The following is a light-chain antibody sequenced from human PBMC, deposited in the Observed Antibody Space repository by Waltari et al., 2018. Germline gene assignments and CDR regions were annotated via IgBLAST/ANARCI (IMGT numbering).Light chain of an antibody. Sequence: QSALTQPASVSGSPGQSSTISCTGTSSDVGGYDYVSWYQQHPGKAPKLMLCDVSNRPSGVSNRFSGSKSGNTASLTISGLQAEDEADYYCSSYTSITPVVFGGGTRLTVL. CDR2: DVS. V-gene: IGLV2-14*03. J-gene: IGLJ2*01. CDR1: SSDVGGYDY. CDR3: SSYTSITPVV.